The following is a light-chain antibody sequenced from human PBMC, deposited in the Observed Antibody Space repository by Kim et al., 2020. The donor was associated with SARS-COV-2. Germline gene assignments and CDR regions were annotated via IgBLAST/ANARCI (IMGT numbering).Light chain of an antibody. J-gene: IGKJ4*01. CDR1: QGVNNW. V-gene: IGKV1-12*01. Sequence: DIQLTQSPSSVSASVGDTVTITCRASQGVNNWMAWYQQRPGRAPKLLIYAASELQGGVPSRFSGSGSGTDFALTISGLQPQDFATYYCQQGSSFPLTFGGGTKVDIK. CDR3: QQGSSFPLT. CDR2: AAS.